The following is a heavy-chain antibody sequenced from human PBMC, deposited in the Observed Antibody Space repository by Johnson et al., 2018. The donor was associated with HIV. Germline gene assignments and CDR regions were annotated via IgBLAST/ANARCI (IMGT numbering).Heavy chain of an antibody. V-gene: IGHV3-20*04. Sequence: MQLVESGGGVVQPGRSLRLSCAASGFTFRSNAMHWVRQAPGKGLEWVSGINWNGGSTGYADSVKGRFTISRDNAKNSLYLQMNSLRAEDTALYYCARDMRWSKAFDIWGQGTTVTVSS. D-gene: IGHD3-3*01. CDR3: ARDMRWSKAFDI. CDR1: GFTFRSNA. CDR2: INWNGGST. J-gene: IGHJ3*02.